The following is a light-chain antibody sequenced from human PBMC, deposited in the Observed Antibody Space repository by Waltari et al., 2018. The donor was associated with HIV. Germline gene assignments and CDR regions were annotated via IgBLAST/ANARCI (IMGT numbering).Light chain of an antibody. CDR2: DTS. J-gene: IGKJ4*01. Sequence: EIVLTQSPVTLSLSPGDRATLSCRASQSVGTYSAWYKQKSGQAPRLLIYDTSNRATGIPARFSGSGSGTDFTLTISSLEPEDFAVYYCQQRFNWVTFGGGTKVELK. V-gene: IGKV3-11*01. CDR3: QQRFNWVT. CDR1: QSVGTY.